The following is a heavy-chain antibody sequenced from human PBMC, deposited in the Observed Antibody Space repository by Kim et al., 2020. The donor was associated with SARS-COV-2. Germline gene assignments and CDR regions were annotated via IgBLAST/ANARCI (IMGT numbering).Heavy chain of an antibody. Sequence: GGSLRLSCAASGFTFSSYEMNWVRQAPGKGLEWVSYISGSGSTIYYADSVKGRFTISRDNAKNSLYLQMNSLRAEDTAVYYCARIVGYCSSTSCLHGMDVWGQGTTVTVSS. J-gene: IGHJ6*02. V-gene: IGHV3-48*03. D-gene: IGHD2-2*01. CDR2: ISGSGSTI. CDR1: GFTFSSYE. CDR3: ARIVGYCSSTSCLHGMDV.